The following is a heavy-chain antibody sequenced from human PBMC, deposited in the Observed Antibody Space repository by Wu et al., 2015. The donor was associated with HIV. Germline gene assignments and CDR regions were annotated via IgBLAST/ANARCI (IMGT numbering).Heavy chain of an antibody. CDR1: GFIFTNDY. Sequence: QVQLVQSRAEVKKPGASVKVSCKASGFIFTNDYFHWVRQAPGQGLEWMGIINPSGDSTRYAQKFQGRITMTRDTAVSTAYMELNSLRSDDTAVYYCARLQSLTGFYSNADYWGQGTLVTVSS. J-gene: IGHJ4*02. CDR2: INPSGDST. D-gene: IGHD2-8*02. CDR3: ARLQSLTGFYSNADY. V-gene: IGHV1-46*01.